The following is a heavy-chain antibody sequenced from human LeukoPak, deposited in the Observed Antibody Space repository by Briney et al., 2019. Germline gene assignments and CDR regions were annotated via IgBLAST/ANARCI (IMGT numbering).Heavy chain of an antibody. CDR1: GYSISSGYY. Sequence: SETLSLTCTVSGYSISSGYYWGWIRQPPGKGLEWIGSIYHSGSTLYNPSLRSRITISLDTSKNHFSLKLSSVTAADTAVYYCAGVGDVVVVPPANYGMNVWGQGTTVTVSS. D-gene: IGHD2-2*01. V-gene: IGHV4-38-2*02. CDR2: IYHSGST. J-gene: IGHJ6*02. CDR3: AGVGDVVVVPPANYGMNV.